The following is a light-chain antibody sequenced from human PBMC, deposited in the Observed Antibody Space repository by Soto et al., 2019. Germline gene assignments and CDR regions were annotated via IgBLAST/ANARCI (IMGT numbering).Light chain of an antibody. CDR1: QSVLYNSNNKNY. CDR2: WAS. Sequence: DIVMTQSPASLAVSLGERATMNCKSSQSVLYNSNNKNYLAWYQQAPGQPPKLLIYWASTRESGVPDRFSSRGSATDFKLTISKLQAEDVAEYYCEQYYSIPLTFGGGTKVEIK. J-gene: IGKJ4*01. V-gene: IGKV4-1*01. CDR3: EQYYSIPLT.